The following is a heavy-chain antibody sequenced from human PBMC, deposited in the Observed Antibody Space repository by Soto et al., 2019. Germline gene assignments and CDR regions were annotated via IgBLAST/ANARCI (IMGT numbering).Heavy chain of an antibody. CDR3: ARGATTQLVLPYYDFWSYYFDY. V-gene: IGHV1-69*13. D-gene: IGHD3-3*01. J-gene: IGHJ4*02. Sequence: ASVKVSCKASGGTFSSYAISWVRQAPGQGLEWMGGIIPIFGTANYAQKFQGRVTITADESTSTAYMELSSLRSEDTAVYYCARGATTQLVLPYYDFWSYYFDYWGQGTLVTVSS. CDR2: IIPIFGTA. CDR1: GGTFSSYA.